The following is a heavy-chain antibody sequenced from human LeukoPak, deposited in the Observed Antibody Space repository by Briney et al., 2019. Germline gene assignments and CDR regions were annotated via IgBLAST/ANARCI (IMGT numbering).Heavy chain of an antibody. CDR3: ARDFPGAPNDLDY. J-gene: IGHJ4*02. D-gene: IGHD1-1*01. Sequence: GRSLRLSCEASGFTFSNFGMHWVRQAPGKGLEWVAVIRSDGSNKQYADSVEGRFTISRDNSENMLYLQMNSLRDEDTAVYFCARDFPGAPNDLDYWGQGTLVTVSS. V-gene: IGHV3-33*01. CDR2: IRSDGSNK. CDR1: GFTFSNFG.